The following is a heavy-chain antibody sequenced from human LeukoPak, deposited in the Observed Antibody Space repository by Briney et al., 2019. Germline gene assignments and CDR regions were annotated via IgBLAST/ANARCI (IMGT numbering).Heavy chain of an antibody. J-gene: IGHJ3*02. CDR1: GYSISSGYY. CDR3: AREGSDYGGNSDPFDI. V-gene: IGHV4-38-2*02. Sequence: PSETLSLTFTVSGYSISSGYYWGWIRQPPGKGLEWIGSIYHSGSTYYNPSLKSRVTISVDTSKNQFSLKLSSVTAADTAVYYCAREGSDYGGNSDPFDIWGQGTMVTVSS. D-gene: IGHD4-23*01. CDR2: IYHSGST.